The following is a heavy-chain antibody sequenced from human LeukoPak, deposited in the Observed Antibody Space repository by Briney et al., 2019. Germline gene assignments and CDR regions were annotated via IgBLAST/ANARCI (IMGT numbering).Heavy chain of an antibody. CDR1: GGSISSGGYY. D-gene: IGHD3-16*01. CDR3: ARDKIFGGVRFYDY. CDR2: IYYSGSA. V-gene: IGHV4-31*03. Sequence: PSETLSLTCTVSGGSISSGGYYWSWIRQHPGKGLEWIGYIYYSGSAYYNPSLKSRVTISVDTSKNQFSLKLSSVTAADTAVYYCARDKIFGGVRFYDYWGQGTLVTVSS. J-gene: IGHJ4*02.